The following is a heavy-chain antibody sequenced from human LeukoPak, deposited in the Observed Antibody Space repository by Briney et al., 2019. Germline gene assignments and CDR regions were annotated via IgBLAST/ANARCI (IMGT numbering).Heavy chain of an antibody. J-gene: IGHJ4*02. CDR2: INPNSGGT. CDR3: VRCSETYEYYFNF. V-gene: IGHV1-2*02. CDR1: GYTFTGYY. Sequence: ASVKVSCKASGYTFTGYYMHWVRQAPGQGLEWMGWINPNSGGTDYAQKFQGRVTITRDTSASTAYMELSSLTSEDTALYYCVRCSETYEYYFNFWGQGTLVTVSS. D-gene: IGHD3-10*02.